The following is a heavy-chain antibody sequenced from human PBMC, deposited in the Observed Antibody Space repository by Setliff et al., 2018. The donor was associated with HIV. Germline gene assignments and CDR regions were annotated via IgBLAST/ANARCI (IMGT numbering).Heavy chain of an antibody. D-gene: IGHD4-17*01. Sequence: ETLSLTCTVSGGSISSTTYWGWIRQSPGAGLEWSGNINFSGDTYNNPSLKGRVTISLDSSKNQFSLNLTAVTAADTAVYYCARTPYGEQSHFHYWGQGTLVTVSS. CDR1: GGSISSTTY. CDR3: ARTPYGEQSHFHY. CDR2: INFSGDT. V-gene: IGHV4-39*07. J-gene: IGHJ4*02.